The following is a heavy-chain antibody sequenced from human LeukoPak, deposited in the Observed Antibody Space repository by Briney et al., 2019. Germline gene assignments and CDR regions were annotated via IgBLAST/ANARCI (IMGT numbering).Heavy chain of an antibody. CDR1: GFTFSSYSMN. CDR2: IYYSGST. CDR3: ARQYYYGSGSHDAFDI. J-gene: IGHJ3*02. Sequence: GSLRLSCAASGFTFSSYSMNWVRQPPGKGLEWIGSIYYSGSTYYNPSLKSRVTISVDTSKNQFSLKLSSVTAADTAVYYCARQYYYGSGSHDAFDIWGQGTMVTVSS. D-gene: IGHD3-10*01. V-gene: IGHV4-39*01.